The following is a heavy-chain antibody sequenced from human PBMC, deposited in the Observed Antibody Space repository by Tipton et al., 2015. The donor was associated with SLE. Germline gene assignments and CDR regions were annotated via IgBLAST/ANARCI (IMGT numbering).Heavy chain of an antibody. CDR2: INPSGST. D-gene: IGHD3-22*01. V-gene: IGHV4-4*08. Sequence: GLVKPSETLSLTCSVSGGSINSHYWIWIRQPPGKGLEWIGRINPSGSTNYNPSLESRVTISVDTSKNQFSLKLSSVIAADTAVYYCARVGGVYESSGYYDYWGQGTLVTVSS. J-gene: IGHJ4*02. CDR1: GGSINSHY. CDR3: ARVGGVYESSGYYDY.